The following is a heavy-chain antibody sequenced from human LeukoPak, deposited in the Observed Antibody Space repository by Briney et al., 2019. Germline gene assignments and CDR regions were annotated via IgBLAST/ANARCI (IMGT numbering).Heavy chain of an antibody. CDR2: ISAYNGNT. Sequence: ASVKVSCKASGYTFTGYYMHWVRQAPGQGLEWMGWISAYNGNTNYAQKLQGRVTMTTDTSTSTAYMELRSLRSEDTAVYYCATVGGGTMVRGVIADYFDYWGQGTLVTVSS. CDR3: ATVGGGTMVRGVIADYFDY. CDR1: GYTFTGYY. J-gene: IGHJ4*02. V-gene: IGHV1-18*04. D-gene: IGHD3-10*01.